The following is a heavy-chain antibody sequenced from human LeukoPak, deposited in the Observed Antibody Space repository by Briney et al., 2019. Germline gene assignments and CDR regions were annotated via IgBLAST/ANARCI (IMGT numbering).Heavy chain of an antibody. CDR3: ARGLSRVAAEVGDWFDP. CDR2: INHSGST. Sequence: PSETLSLTCDVSGYSITNGYYWSWIRQPPGKGLEWIGEINHSGSTNYNPSLKSRVTIVVDTSKNQFSLKLSSVTAADTAVYYCARGLSRVAAEVGDWFDPWGQGTLVTVSS. D-gene: IGHD6-13*01. CDR1: GYSITNGYY. J-gene: IGHJ5*02. V-gene: IGHV4-34*01.